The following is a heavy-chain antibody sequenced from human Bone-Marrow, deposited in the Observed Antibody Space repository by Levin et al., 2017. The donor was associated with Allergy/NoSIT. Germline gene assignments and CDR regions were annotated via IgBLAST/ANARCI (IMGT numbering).Heavy chain of an antibody. CDR3: ARHLRYGTVDY. D-gene: IGHD4-17*01. J-gene: IGHJ4*02. CDR1: GGSISSSSYY. Sequence: PGGSLRLSCTVSGGSISSSSYYWGWIRQPPGKGLEWIGSIYYSGSTYYNPSLKSRVTISVDTSKNQFSLKLSSVTATDTAVYYCARHLRYGTVDYWGQGTLVTVSS. CDR2: IYYSGST. V-gene: IGHV4-39*01.